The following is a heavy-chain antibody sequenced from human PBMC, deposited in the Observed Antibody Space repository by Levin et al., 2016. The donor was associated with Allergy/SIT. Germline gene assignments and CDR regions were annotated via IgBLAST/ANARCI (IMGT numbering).Heavy chain of an antibody. CDR3: ARDRFTMVRGARGYYMDV. Sequence: RQAPGKGLEWIGRIYTSGSTNYNPSLKSRVTISVDTSKNQFSLKLSSVTAADTAVYYCARDRFTMVRGARGYYMDVWGKGTTVTVSS. CDR2: IYTSGST. J-gene: IGHJ6*03. V-gene: IGHV4-61*02. D-gene: IGHD3-10*01.